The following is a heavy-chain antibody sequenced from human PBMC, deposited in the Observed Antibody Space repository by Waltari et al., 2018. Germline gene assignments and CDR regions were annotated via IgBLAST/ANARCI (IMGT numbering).Heavy chain of an antibody. V-gene: IGHV4-4*02. CDR1: GGSISSSNW. J-gene: IGHJ6*03. CDR3: ARVITMVRGVIIKYYYYYYMDV. CDR2: IYHSGST. Sequence: QVQLQESGPGLVKPSGTLSLTCAVSGGSISSSNWWSWVRQPPGKGLEWIGEIYHSGSTNHNPSLKSRVTISVDKSKNQFSLKLSSVTAADTAVYYCARVITMVRGVIIKYYYYYYMDVWGKGTTVTVSS. D-gene: IGHD3-10*01.